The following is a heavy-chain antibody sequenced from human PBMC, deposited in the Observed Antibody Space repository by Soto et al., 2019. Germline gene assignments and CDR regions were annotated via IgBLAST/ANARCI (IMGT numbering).Heavy chain of an antibody. CDR1: GYNFTTYG. J-gene: IGHJ6*02. CDR2: ISGDNVNT. D-gene: IGHD6-13*01. CDR3: AREGQQQAQDTYYYFYGMDV. Sequence: QVHLVQSGGEVKKPGASVKVSCKASGYNFTTYGISWVRQAPRQGLEWMGWISGDNVNTKSAQKIEGRITMTTDTSAGTAYMELRSLRSDDTAVYFGAREGQQQAQDTYYYFYGMDVWGQGTTVTVSS. V-gene: IGHV1-18*01.